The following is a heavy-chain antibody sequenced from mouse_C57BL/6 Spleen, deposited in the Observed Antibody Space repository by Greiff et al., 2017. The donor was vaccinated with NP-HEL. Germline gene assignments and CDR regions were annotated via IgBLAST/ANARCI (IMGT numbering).Heavy chain of an antibody. CDR3: ARQLRPPNYYAMDY. D-gene: IGHD3-2*02. Sequence: EVQRVESGGDLVKPGGSLKLSCAASGFTFSSYGMSWVRQTPDKRLEWVATISSGGSYTYYPDSVKGRFTISRDNAKNTLYLQMSSLKSEDTAMYYCARQLRPPNYYAMDYWGQGTSVTVSS. V-gene: IGHV5-6*01. CDR1: GFTFSSYG. J-gene: IGHJ4*01. CDR2: ISSGGSYT.